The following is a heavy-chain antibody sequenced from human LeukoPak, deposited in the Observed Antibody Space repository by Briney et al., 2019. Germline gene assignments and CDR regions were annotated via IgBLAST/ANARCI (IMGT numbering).Heavy chain of an antibody. J-gene: IGHJ4*02. CDR1: GYTFTSYY. D-gene: IGHD5-12*01. CDR2: INPNSGGT. Sequence: ASVKVSCKASGYTFTSYYMHWVRQAPGQGLEWMGWINPNSGGTNYAQKFQGRVTMTRDTSISTAYMELSRLRSDDTAVYYCARGQGGYAHFDYWGQGTLVTVSS. CDR3: ARGQGGYAHFDY. V-gene: IGHV1-2*02.